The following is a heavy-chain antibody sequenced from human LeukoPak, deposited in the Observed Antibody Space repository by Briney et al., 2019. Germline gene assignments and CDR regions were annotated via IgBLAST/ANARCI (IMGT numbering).Heavy chain of an antibody. CDR1: GFTFDDYA. Sequence: GGSLRLCCAASGFTFDDYAMHWVRQAPGKGLEWVSGISWNSGSIGYADSVKGRFTISRDNAKSSLYLQMNRLTAEDTAVYYCARAHSSGWYGIDYWGQGTLVTVSS. J-gene: IGHJ4*02. V-gene: IGHV3-9*01. CDR2: ISWNSGSI. D-gene: IGHD6-19*01. CDR3: ARAHSSGWYGIDY.